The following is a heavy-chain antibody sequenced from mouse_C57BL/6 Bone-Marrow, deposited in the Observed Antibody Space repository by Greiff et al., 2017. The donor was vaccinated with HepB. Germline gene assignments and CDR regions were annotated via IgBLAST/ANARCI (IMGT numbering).Heavy chain of an antibody. D-gene: IGHD3-2*02. CDR3: AGSSGYGYYAMDY. CDR1: GYAFSSYW. Sequence: VQLQESGAELVKPGASVKISCKASGYAFSSYWMNWVKQRPGKGLEWIGQIYPGDGDTNYNGKFKGKATLTADKSSSTAYMQLSSLTSEDSAVYFCAGSSGYGYYAMDYWGQGTSVTVSS. J-gene: IGHJ4*01. V-gene: IGHV1-80*01. CDR2: IYPGDGDT.